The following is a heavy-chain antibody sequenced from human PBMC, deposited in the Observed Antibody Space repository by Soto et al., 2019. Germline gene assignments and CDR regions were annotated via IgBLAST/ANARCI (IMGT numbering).Heavy chain of an antibody. CDR2: ISSSSSYI. Sequence: PGGSLRLSCAASGFTFSSYSMNWVRQAPGKGLEWVSSISSSSSYIYYADSVKGRFTISRDNAKNSLYLQMNSLRAEDTAVYYCAREPRYSGYDFTGGYYYYYYYMDVWGKGTTVTVSS. D-gene: IGHD5-12*01. CDR1: GFTFSSYS. CDR3: AREPRYSGYDFTGGYYYYYYYMDV. V-gene: IGHV3-21*01. J-gene: IGHJ6*03.